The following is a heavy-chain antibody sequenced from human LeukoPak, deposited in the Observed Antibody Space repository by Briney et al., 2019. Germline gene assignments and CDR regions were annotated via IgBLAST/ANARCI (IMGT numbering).Heavy chain of an antibody. J-gene: IGHJ4*02. CDR2: ISSDGTNK. Sequence: GGSLRLSCAASKFTFSSYDMHWVRQTPGKGLEWVALISSDGTNKYYADSVKGRFTISRDNSKNTLYLQMNRLSAEDTAVYYCAKDGLNYFDYWGQEELVTVS. D-gene: IGHD4-17*01. V-gene: IGHV3-30*04. CDR1: KFTFSSYD. CDR3: AKDGLNYFDY.